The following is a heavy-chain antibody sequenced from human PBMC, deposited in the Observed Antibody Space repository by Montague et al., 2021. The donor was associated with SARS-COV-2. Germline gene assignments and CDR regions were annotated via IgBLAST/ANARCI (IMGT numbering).Heavy chain of an antibody. CDR2: IKQDESEK. D-gene: IGHD2-15*01. CDR1: GFTFSSYW. CDR3: ARDLGAVVVAAIKYYYYGMDV. J-gene: IGHJ6*02. Sequence: SLRLSCAASGFTFSSYWMSWVRQAPGKGLEWVAHIKQDESEKYYVDSVKGRFTISRDNAKNSLYLQMNSLRAEDTAVYYCARDLGAVVVAAIKYYYYGMDVWGQGTTVTVSS. V-gene: IGHV3-7*03.